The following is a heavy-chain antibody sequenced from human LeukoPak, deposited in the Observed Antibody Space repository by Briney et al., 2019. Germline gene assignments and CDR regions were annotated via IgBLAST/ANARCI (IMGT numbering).Heavy chain of an antibody. D-gene: IGHD2-2*01. CDR1: GYTFTSNG. Sequence: ASVKVPCKASGYTFTSNGFSWVRQAPGQGLEWMGWISAYNGNTNYAQKLQGRVTMTTDTSTSTAYMELRSLRSDDTAVYYCARDSGYQRFDPWGQGTLVTVSS. CDR2: ISAYNGNT. J-gene: IGHJ5*02. CDR3: ARDSGYQRFDP. V-gene: IGHV1-18*04.